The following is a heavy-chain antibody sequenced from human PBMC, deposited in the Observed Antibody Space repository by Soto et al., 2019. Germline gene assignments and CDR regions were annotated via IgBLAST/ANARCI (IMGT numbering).Heavy chain of an antibody. D-gene: IGHD4-17*01. Sequence: GASVKVSCKASGYTFTSYAMHWVRQAPGQRLEWMGWINAGNGSTKYSQKFQGRVTITRDTSASTAYMELSSVTAADTAVYYCARGNYGDYFRPYNWFDPWGQGTLVTVSS. V-gene: IGHV1-3*01. CDR2: INAGNGST. J-gene: IGHJ5*02. CDR1: GYTFTSYA. CDR3: ARGNYGDYFRPYNWFDP.